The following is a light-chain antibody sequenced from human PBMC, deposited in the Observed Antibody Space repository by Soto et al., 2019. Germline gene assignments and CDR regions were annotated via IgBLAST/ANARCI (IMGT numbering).Light chain of an antibody. V-gene: IGLV1-36*01. Sequence: SVSEAPRRRVTISCSGSSSNIGNNAVNWYQQLPGKAPKLLIYYDDLLPSGVSDRFSASKSGTSASLAISGLQSEDEADYHCAAWDDSLNGYVFGTGTKVTVL. J-gene: IGLJ1*01. CDR1: SSNIGNNA. CDR2: YDD. CDR3: AAWDDSLNGYV.